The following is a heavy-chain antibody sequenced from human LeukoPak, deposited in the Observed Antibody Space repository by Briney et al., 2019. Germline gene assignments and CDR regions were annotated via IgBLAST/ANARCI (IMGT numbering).Heavy chain of an antibody. V-gene: IGHV4-59*01. CDR1: GGSFSSYY. CDR2: IYYSGST. CDR3: ARAEGQQWLVQQLGIEWYFDL. J-gene: IGHJ2*01. Sequence: PSETLSLTCAVYGGSFSSYYWSWIRQPPGKGLEWIGYIYYSGSTNYNPSLKSRVTISVDTSKNQFSLKLSSVTAADTAVYYCARAEGQQWLVQQLGIEWYFDLWGRGTLVTVSS. D-gene: IGHD6-19*01.